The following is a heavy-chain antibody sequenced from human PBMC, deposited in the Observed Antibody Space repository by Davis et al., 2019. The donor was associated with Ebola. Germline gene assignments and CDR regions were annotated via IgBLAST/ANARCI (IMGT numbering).Heavy chain of an antibody. D-gene: IGHD5-12*01. V-gene: IGHV3-21*01. CDR1: GFTFSSNS. J-gene: IGHJ5*02. Sequence: GGSLRLSCAASGFTFSSNSMNWVRQAPGKGLEWVSFISSSSNYIYYADSVKGRFTVSRDNAKNSLYLQMNSLRAEDTAVYYCANLNASLVPTIPWGQGTLVTVSS. CDR2: ISSSSNYI. CDR3: ANLNASLVPTIP.